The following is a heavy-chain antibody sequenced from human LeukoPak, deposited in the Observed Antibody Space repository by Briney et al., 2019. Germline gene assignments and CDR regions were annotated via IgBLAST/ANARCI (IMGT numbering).Heavy chain of an antibody. D-gene: IGHD6-13*01. V-gene: IGHV1-46*01. CDR3: ARDGIATDYYYYMDV. CDR2: INPSGGST. J-gene: IGHJ6*03. Sequence: ASVKVSCKASGYTFTSYYMHWVRPAPGQGLEWMGIINPSGGSTSYAQKFQGRVTMTRDTSTSTVYMELSSLRSEDTAVYYCARDGIATDYYYYMDVWGKGTTVTVSS. CDR1: GYTFTSYY.